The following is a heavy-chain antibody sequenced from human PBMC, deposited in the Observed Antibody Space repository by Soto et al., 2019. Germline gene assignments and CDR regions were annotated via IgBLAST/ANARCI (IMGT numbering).Heavy chain of an antibody. CDR1: GGTFSSYA. D-gene: IGHD6-19*01. Sequence: QVQLVQSGAEVNKPGSSVKVSCKASGGTFSSYAISWVRQAPGQGLEWMGGIIPIFGTANYAQKFQGRVTITADETTSTDYMELSSLRSEDTAVYYCAREASSYSSGWYYFDYWGQGTLVTVSS. CDR3: AREASSYSSGWYYFDY. CDR2: IIPIFGTA. V-gene: IGHV1-69*01. J-gene: IGHJ4*02.